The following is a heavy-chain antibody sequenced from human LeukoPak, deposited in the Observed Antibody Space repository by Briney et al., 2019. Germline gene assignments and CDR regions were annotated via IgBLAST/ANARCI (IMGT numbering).Heavy chain of an antibody. V-gene: IGHV3-21*01. CDR1: GFTFSSYS. CDR3: VRDDAAGIYYYYMDV. CDR2: ISSSSYI. J-gene: IGHJ6*03. Sequence: GGSLRLSCAASGFTFSSYSMNWVRQAPGKGLEWVSSISSSSYIYYADSVKGRFTISRDNAKNSLYLQMNSLRAEDTAVYYCVRDDAAGIYYYYMDVWGKGTTVTVSS. D-gene: IGHD6-13*01.